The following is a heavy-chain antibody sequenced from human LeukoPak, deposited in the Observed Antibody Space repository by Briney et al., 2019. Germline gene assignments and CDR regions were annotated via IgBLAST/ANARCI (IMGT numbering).Heavy chain of an antibody. CDR1: VFTFCDHA. J-gene: IGHJ6*02. V-gene: IGHV3-49*04. D-gene: IGHD5-18*01. Sequence: PGRSLRLSCAPSVFTFCDHAISSVRQAPGKGRGWVCFIRSKAYGGTTEYAASVKGRFTISRDDSRSIAYLQMNSLKTEDTAVYYCTRGPIQLWIHNGMDVWGQGTTVTVSS. CDR3: TRGPIQLWIHNGMDV. CDR2: IRSKAYGGTT.